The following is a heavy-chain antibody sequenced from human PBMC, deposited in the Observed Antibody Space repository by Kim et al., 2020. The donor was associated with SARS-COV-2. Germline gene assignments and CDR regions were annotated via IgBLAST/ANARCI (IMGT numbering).Heavy chain of an antibody. Sequence: ASVKVSCKVSGYTLTELSMHWVRQAPGKGLEWMGGFDPEDGETIYAQKFQGRVTMTEDTSTDTAYMELSSLRSEDTAVYYCATLWGGNPAHDYWGQGTLVTVSS. V-gene: IGHV1-24*01. J-gene: IGHJ4*02. D-gene: IGHD2-15*01. CDR1: GYTLTELS. CDR3: ATLWGGNPAHDY. CDR2: FDPEDGET.